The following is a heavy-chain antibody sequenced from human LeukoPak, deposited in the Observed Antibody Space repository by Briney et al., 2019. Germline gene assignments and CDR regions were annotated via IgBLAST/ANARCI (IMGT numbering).Heavy chain of an antibody. D-gene: IGHD6-13*01. Sequence: SETLPLTCTVSGGSISSYYWSWIRQPPGKGLEWIGYIYTSGSTNYNPSLKSRVTISVDTSKNQFSLKLSSVTAADTAVYYCARLYSSSTPAFDPWGQGTLVTVSS. CDR3: ARLYSSSTPAFDP. CDR2: IYTSGST. CDR1: GGSISSYY. V-gene: IGHV4-4*09. J-gene: IGHJ5*02.